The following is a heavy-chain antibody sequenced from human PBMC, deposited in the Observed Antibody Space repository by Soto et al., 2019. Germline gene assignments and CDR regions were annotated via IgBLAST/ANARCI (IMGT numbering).Heavy chain of an antibody. CDR1: GGTFSSYA. CDR2: IIPIFGTA. Sequence: QVQLVQSGAEVKKPGSSVKVSCKASGGTFSSYAISWVRQAPGQGLEWMGGIIPIFGTANYAQQFQGRVTITADDSTSTAHMELSSLRSEDTAVYSCAGGITGASGYYGMDVWGQGTTVTVSS. J-gene: IGHJ6*02. CDR3: AGGITGASGYYGMDV. D-gene: IGHD1-20*01. V-gene: IGHV1-69*01.